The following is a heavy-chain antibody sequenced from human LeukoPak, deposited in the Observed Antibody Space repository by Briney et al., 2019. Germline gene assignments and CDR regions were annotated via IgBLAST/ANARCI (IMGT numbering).Heavy chain of an antibody. CDR3: ARLLWFGELSGFDY. Sequence: GGSLRLSCAASGFTFSSYWMSWVRQAPGKGLEWVANIKQDGSEKYYLDSVKGRFTISRDNAKNSLYLQINSLRAEDTAVYYCARLLWFGELSGFDYWGQGTLVTVSS. CDR1: GFTFSSYW. J-gene: IGHJ4*02. D-gene: IGHD3-10*01. CDR2: IKQDGSEK. V-gene: IGHV3-7*05.